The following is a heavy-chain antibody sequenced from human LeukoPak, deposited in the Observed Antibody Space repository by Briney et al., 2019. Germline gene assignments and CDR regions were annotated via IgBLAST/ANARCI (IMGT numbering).Heavy chain of an antibody. V-gene: IGHV4-59*08. CDR1: GGSISSYY. J-gene: IGHJ4*02. D-gene: IGHD2-2*01. CDR2: IYYTGST. CDR3: ARSTRESTLYFDY. Sequence: PSETLSLTCTVSGGSISSYYWSWIRQPPGKGLEWIRYIYYTGSTNYNPALQSRVNISVDPSKNQFSLKLSSVTAADTAVYYCARSTRESTLYFDYWGQGTLVTVSS.